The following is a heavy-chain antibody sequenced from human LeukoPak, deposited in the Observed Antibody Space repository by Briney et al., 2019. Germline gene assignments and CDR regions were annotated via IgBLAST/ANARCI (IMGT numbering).Heavy chain of an antibody. V-gene: IGHV4-34*01. Sequence: SETLSLTCAVYGGSFSGYYWSWIRQPPGKGLEWIGEINHSGSTNYNPSLKSRVTISVDTPKNQFSLKLSSVTAADTAVYYCARRGPPYIVVVPARRSTFDYWGQGTLVTVSS. J-gene: IGHJ4*02. D-gene: IGHD2-2*01. CDR2: INHSGST. CDR3: ARRGPPYIVVVPARRSTFDY. CDR1: GGSFSGYY.